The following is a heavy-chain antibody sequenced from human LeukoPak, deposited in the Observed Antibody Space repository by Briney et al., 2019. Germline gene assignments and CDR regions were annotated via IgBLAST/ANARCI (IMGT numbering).Heavy chain of an antibody. CDR1: GYSFTAYF. D-gene: IGHD3-22*01. CDR2: IDPNSGDT. V-gene: IGHV1-2*02. Sequence: SSVKVSCKASGYSFTAYFIHWVGQAPGQGLEWMGCIDPNSGDTKYAQKFQGRVSMPRDTSTRTGYMELGRLRSDDTTVYFSARSGSTGYSPDYWGQRTLVTASS. J-gene: IGHJ4*02. CDR3: ARSGSTGYSPDY.